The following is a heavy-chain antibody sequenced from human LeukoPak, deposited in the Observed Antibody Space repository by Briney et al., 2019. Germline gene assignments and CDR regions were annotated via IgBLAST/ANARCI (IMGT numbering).Heavy chain of an antibody. Sequence: PTSETLSLTCTVSGGSISSYYWSWIRQPPGKGLEWVSAISGSGGSTYYADSVKGRFTISRDNSKNTLYLQMNSLRAEDTAVYYCAKRSHRIAVAGVPDYWGQGTLVTVSS. CDR2: ISGSGGST. J-gene: IGHJ4*02. D-gene: IGHD6-19*01. CDR3: AKRSHRIAVAGVPDY. V-gene: IGHV3-23*01. CDR1: GGSISSYY.